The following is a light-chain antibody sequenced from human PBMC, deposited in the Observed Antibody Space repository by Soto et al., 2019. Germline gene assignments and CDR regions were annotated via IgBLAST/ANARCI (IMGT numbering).Light chain of an antibody. V-gene: IGLV1-40*01. CDR1: SSNIGAGYD. CDR3: QSYDNDLSVV. CDR2: GNI. J-gene: IGLJ2*01. Sequence: QAVLTQPPSVSGAPGQRVTISCTGSSSNIGAGYDVHWYQQRPGTAPKLLIFGNINRPSGVPDRFSGSKSGTSASLAITGLQAEDEGDYYCQSYDNDLSVVFGGGTKLTVL.